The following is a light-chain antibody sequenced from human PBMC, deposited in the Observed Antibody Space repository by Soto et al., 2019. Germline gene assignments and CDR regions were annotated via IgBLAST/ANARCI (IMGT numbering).Light chain of an antibody. Sequence: QSALTQPASVSGSPGQSITISCTGTSSDIGTYIYVSWYLQHPGKAPKLLSYEVGNRPSGVSNRFSGSKSGNTASLTISGLQAEDEADYYCSSYTSSNSVVFGGGTKLTVL. V-gene: IGLV2-14*01. CDR3: SSYTSSNSVV. CDR2: EVG. CDR1: SSDIGTYIY. J-gene: IGLJ2*01.